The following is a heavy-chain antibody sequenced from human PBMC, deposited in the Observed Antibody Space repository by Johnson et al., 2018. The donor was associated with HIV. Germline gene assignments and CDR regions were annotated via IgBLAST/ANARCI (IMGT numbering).Heavy chain of an antibody. Sequence: VQLVESGGGVVQPGRSLRLSCAASGFTFSSYVMSWVRRAPGKGLEWVSAISGSGGSTYYADSVKGRFTISRDNSKNTLYLQMNSLRAEDTAVYYCARDRVWFGELSNAFDIWGQGTMVTVSS. J-gene: IGHJ3*02. V-gene: IGHV3-23*04. D-gene: IGHD3-10*01. CDR1: GFTFSSYV. CDR3: ARDRVWFGELSNAFDI. CDR2: ISGSGGST.